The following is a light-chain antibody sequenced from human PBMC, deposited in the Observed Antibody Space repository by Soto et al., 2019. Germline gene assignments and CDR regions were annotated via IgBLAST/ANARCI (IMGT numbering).Light chain of an antibody. CDR2: GAS. CDR1: QSVSSSY. CDR3: QQYNSWPPIT. J-gene: IGKJ5*01. Sequence: EIGLPQSPGTLSLSPGERATLSCRAGQSVSSSYLAWYQQKPGQAPRLVIYGASTRATGIPDRFSGGGSGTEFTLTISSLQSEDFAVYYCQQYNSWPPITFGQGTRLEIK. V-gene: IGKV3-15*01.